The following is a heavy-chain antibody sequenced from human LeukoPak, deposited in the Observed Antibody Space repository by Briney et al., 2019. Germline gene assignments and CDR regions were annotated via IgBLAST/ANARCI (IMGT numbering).Heavy chain of an antibody. CDR1: GGSISSDY. D-gene: IGHD6-13*01. Sequence: SETLSLTCTVSGGSISSDYWSWIRQPPGKGLEWIGYIYDSGSTNYNPSLKSRVTISVDTSKNQFSLKLSSVTAADTAVYYCARVVEAAYSWYFDLWGRGTLVTVSS. V-gene: IGHV4-59*13. CDR2: IYDSGST. CDR3: ARVVEAAYSWYFDL. J-gene: IGHJ2*01.